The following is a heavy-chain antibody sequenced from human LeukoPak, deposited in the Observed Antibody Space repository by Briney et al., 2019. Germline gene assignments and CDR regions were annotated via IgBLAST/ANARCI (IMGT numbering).Heavy chain of an antibody. V-gene: IGHV5-51*01. CDR3: ASLDCRWWKPTAPSMSDP. J-gene: IGHJ5*02. CDR1: GYSFTSYW. D-gene: IGHD2-15*01. Sequence: GESLKISCKGSGYSFTSYWIGWARQMPGKGLEWMGIIYPGDSDTRYSPSFQGQVTISADKSISTAYLQWSSLKAAVTAMYYCASLDCRWWKPTAPSMSDPWGQGTLVTVSS. CDR2: IYPGDSDT.